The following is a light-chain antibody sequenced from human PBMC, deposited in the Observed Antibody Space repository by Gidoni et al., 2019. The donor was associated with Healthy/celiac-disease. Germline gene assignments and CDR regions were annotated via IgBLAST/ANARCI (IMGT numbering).Light chain of an antibody. CDR2: QDS. CDR1: KLGDKY. CDR3: QAWDSSTSYYV. J-gene: IGLJ1*01. V-gene: IGLV3-1*01. Sequence: SYELTPPPSVSVSPGQTASITCSGDKLGDKYACWYQQKPGQSPVLVIYQDSERPSGIPERFSGSNSGNTATLTISGTQAMDEADYFCQAWDSSTSYYVFGTGTKVTVL.